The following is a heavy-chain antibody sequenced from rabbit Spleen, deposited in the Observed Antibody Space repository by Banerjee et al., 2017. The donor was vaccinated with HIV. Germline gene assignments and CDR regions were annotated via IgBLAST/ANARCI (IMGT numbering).Heavy chain of an antibody. V-gene: IGHV1S45*01. D-gene: IGHD4-1*01. Sequence: QEQLEESGGDLVKPEGSLTLTCTASGFSFSSTYWIFWVRQAPGKGLEWIGCIRSGGSGTTYSATWAKGRFTISRSSSTTVTLQMTSLTAADTATYFCARDLAGVIGWNFNLWGPGTLVTVS. CDR3: ARDLAGVIGWNFNL. J-gene: IGHJ4*01. CDR1: GFSFSSTYW. CDR2: IRSGGSGTT.